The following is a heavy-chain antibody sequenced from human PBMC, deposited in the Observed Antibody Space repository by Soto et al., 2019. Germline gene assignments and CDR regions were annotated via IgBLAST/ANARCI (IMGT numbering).Heavy chain of an antibody. CDR3: TTETYYYDSSGYLKPYYYYGMDV. CDR2: IKSKTDGGTT. Sequence: PGGSLRLSCAASGFTFSSYAMSWVRQAPGKGLEWVGRIKSKTDGGTTDYAAPVKGRFTISRDDSKNTLYLQMNSLKTEDTAVYYCTTETYYYDSSGYLKPYYYYGMDVWGQGTTVTVSS. CDR1: GFTFSSYA. J-gene: IGHJ6*02. V-gene: IGHV3-15*01. D-gene: IGHD3-22*01.